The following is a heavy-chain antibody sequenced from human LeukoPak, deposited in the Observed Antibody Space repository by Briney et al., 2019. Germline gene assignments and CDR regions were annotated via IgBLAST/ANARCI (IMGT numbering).Heavy chain of an antibody. CDR1: GFTFSSYG. D-gene: IGHD4-17*01. CDR3: AKGYGDYEPSQYYYYYYGMDV. CDR2: ISYDGSNK. J-gene: IGHJ6*02. V-gene: IGHV3-30*18. Sequence: GGSLRLSCAASGFTFSSYGMHWVRQAPGKGLEWVAVISYDGSNKYYADSVKGRFTISRDNSKNTLYLQMNSLRAEDTAVYYCAKGYGDYEPSQYYYYYYGMDVWGQGTTVTVSS.